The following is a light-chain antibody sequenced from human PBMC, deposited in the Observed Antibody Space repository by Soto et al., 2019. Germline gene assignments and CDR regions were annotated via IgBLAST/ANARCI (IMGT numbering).Light chain of an antibody. CDR1: QNIRTY. CDR3: QQTYSVLPYT. V-gene: IGKV1-39*01. J-gene: IGKJ2*01. CDR2: AAS. Sequence: DIQMTQSPSSLSASIGDRVTITCRASQNIRTYLNWYQQKPGKAPDLLVFAASNLQTGVPSRFSGGGSGTDFILTISSLQPEDFATYYCQQTYSVLPYTFGQGTKLEIK.